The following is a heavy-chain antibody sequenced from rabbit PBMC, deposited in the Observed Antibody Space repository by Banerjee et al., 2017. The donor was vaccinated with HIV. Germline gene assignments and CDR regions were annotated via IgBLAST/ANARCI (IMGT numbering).Heavy chain of an antibody. J-gene: IGHJ4*01. D-gene: IGHD6-1*01. Sequence: GLVQPEGSLTLTCTASGFSFSSSYYMCWVSQAPGKGLEWIGFIDTNTGKTFYASWAKGRFTISKASSTTVTLQMTGLTAADTATYFCARGPWVGRVGDGYGTYFNLWGPGTLVTVS. V-gene: IGHV1S40*01. CDR3: ARGPWVGRVGDGYGTYFNL. CDR1: GFSFSSSYY. CDR2: IDTNTGKT.